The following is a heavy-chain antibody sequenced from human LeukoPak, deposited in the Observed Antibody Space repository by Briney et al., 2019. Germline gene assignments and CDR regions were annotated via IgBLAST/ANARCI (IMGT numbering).Heavy chain of an antibody. CDR2: ISTDSLTI. D-gene: IGHD1-26*01. V-gene: IGHV3-48*04. Sequence: PGGSLRLSCAASGFTFSSHAMNWVRQAPGKGLEWISSISTDSLTIKYADFVSGQFTISRDNAEHSLFLQMNSLRAEDTAVYYCARKAQTGSHSGPFDIWGQGTLVTVSS. CDR3: ARKAQTGSHSGPFDI. J-gene: IGHJ3*02. CDR1: GFTFSSHA.